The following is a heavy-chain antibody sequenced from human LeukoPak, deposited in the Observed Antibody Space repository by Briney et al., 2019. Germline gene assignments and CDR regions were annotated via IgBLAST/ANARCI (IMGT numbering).Heavy chain of an antibody. Sequence: SETLSLTCTVSGGSISSGDYYWSWIRQPPGKGLEWIGYIYYSGSTYYNPSLKSRVTISVDTSKNQFSLKLSSVTAADTAVYYCATYQLPVNWFDPWGQGTLVTVSS. CDR1: GGSISSGDYY. V-gene: IGHV4-30-4*08. J-gene: IGHJ5*02. CDR2: IYYSGST. D-gene: IGHD2-2*01. CDR3: ATYQLPVNWFDP.